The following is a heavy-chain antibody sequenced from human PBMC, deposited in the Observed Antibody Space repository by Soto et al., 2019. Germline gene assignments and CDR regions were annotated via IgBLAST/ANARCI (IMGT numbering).Heavy chain of an antibody. Sequence: SETLSLTCAVSGGSISSSNWWSWVRQPPGKGLEWIGEIYHSGSTNYNPSLKSRVTISVDKSKNQFSLKLSSVTAADTAVYYCARLLDSSGYSPMFDYWGQGTLVTVSS. D-gene: IGHD3-22*01. V-gene: IGHV4-4*02. CDR1: GGSISSSNW. CDR3: ARLLDSSGYSPMFDY. J-gene: IGHJ4*02. CDR2: IYHSGST.